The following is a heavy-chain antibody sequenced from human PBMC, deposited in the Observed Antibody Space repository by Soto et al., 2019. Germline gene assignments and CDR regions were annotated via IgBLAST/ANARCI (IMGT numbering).Heavy chain of an antibody. CDR2: INPNSGGT. J-gene: IGHJ4*02. D-gene: IGHD3-22*01. Sequence: ASVKVSCKASGYTFTGYYMHWVRQAPGQGLEWMGWINPNSGGTDYAQKFQSWVTMTRDTSISTAYMELSRLRSEDTDVSYCSSEGRLGYSSGYYYLFDYWGQGTLVTVSS. CDR3: SSEGRLGYSSGYYYLFDY. V-gene: IGHV1-2*04. CDR1: GYTFTGYY.